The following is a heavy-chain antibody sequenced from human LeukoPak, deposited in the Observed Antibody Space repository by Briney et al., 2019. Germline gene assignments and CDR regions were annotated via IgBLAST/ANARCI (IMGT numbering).Heavy chain of an antibody. CDR3: ARLVDTAMVVYFDY. D-gene: IGHD5-18*01. J-gene: IGHJ4*02. V-gene: IGHV4-34*01. CDR1: GGSFSGYH. CDR2: INHSGST. Sequence: PSETLSLTCAVYGGSFSGYHWSWIRQPPGKGLEWIGEINHSGSTNYNPSLKSRVTISVDTSKNQFSLKLSSVTAADTAVYYCARLVDTAMVVYFDYWGQGTLVTVSS.